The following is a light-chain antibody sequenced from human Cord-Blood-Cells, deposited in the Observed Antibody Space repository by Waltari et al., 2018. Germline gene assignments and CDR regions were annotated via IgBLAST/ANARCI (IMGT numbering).Light chain of an antibody. CDR2: GKN. Sequence: SSELTQDPAVSVALGQTVRITCQGDSLRSYYASWYQQKPGQAHVLVIYGKNSRPSGIPDRFSGSSSGNTASLTITGTQAEDEADYYCNSRDSSGNHVVFGGGTKLTVL. CDR3: NSRDSSGNHVV. V-gene: IGLV3-19*01. CDR1: SLRSYY. J-gene: IGLJ2*01.